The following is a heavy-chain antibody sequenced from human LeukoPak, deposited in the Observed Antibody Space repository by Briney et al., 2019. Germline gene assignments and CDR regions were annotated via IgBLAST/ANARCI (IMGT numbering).Heavy chain of an antibody. CDR2: IFHSGST. Sequence: PSETLSLTCTVSGCSIKSHFWSWVRQPPGKRLEWIGYIFHSGSTNYNPSLKSRVTISVDTSKNQFSLRLTSVTAADTAVYYCVRTNPWDLTYYFDYWGQGTLVTVSS. V-gene: IGHV4-59*11. D-gene: IGHD1-26*01. CDR1: GCSIKSHF. J-gene: IGHJ4*02. CDR3: VRTNPWDLTYYFDY.